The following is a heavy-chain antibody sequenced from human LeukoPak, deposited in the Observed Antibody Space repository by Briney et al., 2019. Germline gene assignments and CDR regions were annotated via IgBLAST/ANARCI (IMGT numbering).Heavy chain of an antibody. J-gene: IGHJ4*02. CDR1: GYTFTGYY. CDR3: ARDPGLYSSSWYYFDY. V-gene: IGHV1-2*02. D-gene: IGHD6-13*01. CDR2: INPNGGGT. Sequence: ASVKVSCKASGYTFTGYYMHWVRQAPGQGLEWMGWINPNGGGTNYAQKFQGRVTMTRDTSISTAYMELSRLRSDDTAVYYCARDPGLYSSSWYYFDYWGQGTLVTVSS.